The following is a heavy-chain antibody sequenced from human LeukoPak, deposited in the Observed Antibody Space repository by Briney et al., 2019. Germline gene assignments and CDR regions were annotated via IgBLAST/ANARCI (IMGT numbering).Heavy chain of an antibody. CDR1: GGSISSYY. V-gene: IGHV4-59*01. D-gene: IGHD3-22*01. Sequence: PSETLSLTCTVSGGSISSYYWSWIRQPPGKGLEWIGYIYYSGSTNYNPSLKSRVTISVDTSKNQFSLKLSSVTAADTAVYYCARNEDTYYYDSSGYYLIDAFDIWGQGTMVTVSS. J-gene: IGHJ3*02. CDR3: ARNEDTYYYDSSGYYLIDAFDI. CDR2: IYYSGST.